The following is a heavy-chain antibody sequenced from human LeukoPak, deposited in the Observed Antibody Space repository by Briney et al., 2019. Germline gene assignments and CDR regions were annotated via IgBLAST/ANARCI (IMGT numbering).Heavy chain of an antibody. Sequence: GGSLRLSCAASGFTFSSYVMSWVRQALGKGLEWVSAVTTSGGTTYYADSVKGRFTISRDNSKNTLFLQMNSLRAEDTAVYYCAREGFDYWGQGTLVTVSS. CDR1: GFTFSSYV. V-gene: IGHV3-23*01. CDR2: VTTSGGTT. CDR3: AREGFDY. J-gene: IGHJ4*02.